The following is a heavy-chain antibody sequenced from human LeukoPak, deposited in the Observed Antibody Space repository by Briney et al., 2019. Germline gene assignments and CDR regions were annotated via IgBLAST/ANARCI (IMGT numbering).Heavy chain of an antibody. V-gene: IGHV4-39*07. J-gene: IGHJ4*02. CDR1: GGSISSSSYY. Sequence: SETLSLTCTVSGGSISSSSYYWGWIRQPPGNGLEWIGSIYYSGSTYYNPSLKSRVTISVGTSKNQFSLKLSSVTAADTAVYYCARDTAPRGGQWPLDYWGQGTLVTVSS. CDR3: ARDTAPRGGQWPLDY. CDR2: IYYSGST. D-gene: IGHD6-19*01.